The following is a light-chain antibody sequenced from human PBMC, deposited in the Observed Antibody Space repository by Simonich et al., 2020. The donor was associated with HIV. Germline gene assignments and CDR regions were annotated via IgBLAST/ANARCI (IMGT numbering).Light chain of an antibody. CDR1: QSISSW. CDR3: QQYYSTLT. Sequence: IQLTQSPSTLSASLGDRVTITCRPSQSISSWLAWYQQKPGKAPKLLIYAASRLESGVPSRFSGSGSGTDYTLTISSLQPEDFATYYCQQYYSTLTFGGGTKVEIK. V-gene: IGKV1-NL1*01. J-gene: IGKJ4*01. CDR2: AAS.